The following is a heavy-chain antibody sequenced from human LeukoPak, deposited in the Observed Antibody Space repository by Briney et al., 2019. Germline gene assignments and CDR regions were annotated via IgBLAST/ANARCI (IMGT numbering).Heavy chain of an antibody. CDR3: AKVGRIGELSWYYFDY. D-gene: IGHD2-15*01. CDR2: ISSSGKTI. V-gene: IGHV3-48*03. Sequence: GGSLRLSCEASGFTFSSYEMNWVRQAPGKGLEWVSYISSSGKTIYYADSTKGRFTVSRDNAKNTLYLQMNSLRAEDTAVYYCAKVGRIGELSWYYFDYWGQGTLVTVSS. J-gene: IGHJ4*02. CDR1: GFTFSSYE.